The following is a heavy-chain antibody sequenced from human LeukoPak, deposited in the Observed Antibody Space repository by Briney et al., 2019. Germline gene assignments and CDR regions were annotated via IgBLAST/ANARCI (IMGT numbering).Heavy chain of an antibody. J-gene: IGHJ3*02. CDR3: ARDLKRRVYYDSSGSDDAFDI. V-gene: IGHV3-21*01. D-gene: IGHD3-22*01. CDR2: ISSSSSYI. CDR1: GFTFSSYS. Sequence: GGSLRLSCAASGFTFSSYSMDWVRRAPGKGLEWVSSISSSSSYIYYADSVKGRFTISRDNAKNSLYLQMNSLRAEDTAVYYCARDLKRRVYYDSSGSDDAFDIWGQGTMVTVSS.